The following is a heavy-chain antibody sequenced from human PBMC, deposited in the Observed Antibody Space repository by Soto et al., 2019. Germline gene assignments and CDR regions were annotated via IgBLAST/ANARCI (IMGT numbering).Heavy chain of an antibody. CDR2: IYWDDDK. CDR1: GFSLSTSGVG. J-gene: IGHJ4*02. Sequence: QITLKESGPTLVKPTQTLTLTCTFSGFSLSTSGVGVGWTRQPPGRALEWLGVIYWDDDKRYSPSLHSRLTITKDTSKNQVVLTMTNMDPVDTATYFCAHRDGWPSRFDYWGQGTLVTVSS. V-gene: IGHV2-5*02. D-gene: IGHD3-10*01. CDR3: AHRDGWPSRFDY.